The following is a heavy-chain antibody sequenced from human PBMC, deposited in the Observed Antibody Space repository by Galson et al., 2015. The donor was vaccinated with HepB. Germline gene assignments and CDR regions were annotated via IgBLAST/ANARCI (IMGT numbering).Heavy chain of an antibody. V-gene: IGHV5-10-1*01. Sequence: QSGAEVKKPGESLRISCKGSGYSFTSYWISWVRQMPGKGLEWMGRIDPSDSYISYSPSFQGHVTISADKSISTAYLQWSSLKASDTAMYYCARHNNDYDSSGYYQIVWYFDLWGRGTLVTVSS. CDR1: GYSFTSYW. CDR2: IDPSDSYI. J-gene: IGHJ2*01. D-gene: IGHD3-22*01. CDR3: ARHNNDYDSSGYYQIVWYFDL.